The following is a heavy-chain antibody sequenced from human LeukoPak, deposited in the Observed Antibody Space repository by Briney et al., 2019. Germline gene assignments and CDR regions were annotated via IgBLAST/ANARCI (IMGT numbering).Heavy chain of an antibody. J-gene: IGHJ3*02. CDR3: ARDKGSAFDI. CDR1: GFTFSSYS. V-gene: IGHV3-48*01. D-gene: IGHD1-26*01. CDR2: ISTSSSII. Sequence: PGGSLRLSCAASGFTFSSYSMNWVRQAPGKGLEWVSYISTSSSIIYYRDSVKGRFTISKDNAKNSLYLQMNSLRAEDTAVYYCARDKGSAFDIWGQGTMVTVSS.